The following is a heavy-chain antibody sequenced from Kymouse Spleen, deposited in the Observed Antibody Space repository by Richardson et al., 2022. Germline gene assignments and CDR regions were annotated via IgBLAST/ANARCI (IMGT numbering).Heavy chain of an antibody. CDR2: ISYDGSNK. CDR3: AKALTGTDYYYYGMDV. V-gene: IGHV3-30*18. CDR1: GFTFSSYG. J-gene: IGHJ6*02. Sequence: QVQLVESGGGVVQPGRSLRLSCAASGFTFSSYGMHWVRQAPGKGLEWVAVISYDGSNKYYADSVKGRFTISRDNSKNTLYLQMNSLRAEDTAVYYCAKALTGTDYYYYGMDVWGQGTTVTVSS. D-gene: IGHD1-7*01.